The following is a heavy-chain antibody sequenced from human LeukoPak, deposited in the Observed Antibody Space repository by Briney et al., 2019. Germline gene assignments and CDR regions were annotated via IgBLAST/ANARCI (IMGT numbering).Heavy chain of an antibody. CDR2: ISGSGGGT. Sequence: GGSLRLSCAASGFTFSSYAMSWVRQAPEKGLEWVSTISGSGGGTYYADSVKGRFTISRDDSKNTLYLQMNSLRAEDTAVYYCTKWSGYGDSWGQGTLVTVSS. CDR3: TKWSGYGDS. D-gene: IGHD5-12*01. J-gene: IGHJ4*02. CDR1: GFTFSSYA. V-gene: IGHV3-23*01.